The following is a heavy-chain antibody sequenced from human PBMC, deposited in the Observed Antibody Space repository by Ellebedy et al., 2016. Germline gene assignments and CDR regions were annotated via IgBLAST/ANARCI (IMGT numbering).Heavy chain of an antibody. CDR2: IKQDGSEE. J-gene: IGHJ4*02. V-gene: IGHV3-7*01. D-gene: IGHD1-7*01. CDR3: ARTGPWYNWNYGLKVADY. CDR1: GFTFNNYW. Sequence: GGSLRLSCAASGFTFNNYWMNWVRQAPGKGLEWVADIKQDGSEEFYVDSVKGRFTISRDNAKNSLYLQMHSLRAEDTAVYYCARTGPWYNWNYGLKVADYWGQGTLVTVSS.